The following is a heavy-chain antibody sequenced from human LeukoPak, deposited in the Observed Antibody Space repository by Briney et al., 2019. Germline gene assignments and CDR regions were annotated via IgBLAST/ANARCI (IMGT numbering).Heavy chain of an antibody. CDR3: ARDYYDSSGYYF. Sequence: GASVKVSCKGSGGAFSSYAISWVRQAPGQGLEWMGGIIPIFGTANYAQKFQGRVTITADESTSTAYMELSSLRSEDTAVYYCARDYYDSSGYYFWGQGTLVTVSS. J-gene: IGHJ4*02. D-gene: IGHD3-22*01. V-gene: IGHV1-69*13. CDR2: IIPIFGTA. CDR1: GGAFSSYA.